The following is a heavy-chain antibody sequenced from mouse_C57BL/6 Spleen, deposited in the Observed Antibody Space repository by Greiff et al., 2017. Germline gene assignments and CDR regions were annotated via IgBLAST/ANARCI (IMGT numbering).Heavy chain of an antibody. D-gene: IGHD2-3*01. J-gene: IGHJ4*01. Sequence: EVQLQQSGAELVKPGASVKLSCTASGFNIKDYYMHWVKQRTEQGLEWIGRIDPEDGETKYAPKFPGKATITADTSSNTAYLQLSSLTSEDAAVYYCARDGYYAMDYWGQGTSVTVSS. CDR1: GFNIKDYY. CDR3: ARDGYYAMDY. V-gene: IGHV14-2*01. CDR2: IDPEDGET.